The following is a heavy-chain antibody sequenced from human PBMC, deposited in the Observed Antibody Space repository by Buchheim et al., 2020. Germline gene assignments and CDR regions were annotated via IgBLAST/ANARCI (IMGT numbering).Heavy chain of an antibody. J-gene: IGHJ6*02. V-gene: IGHV4-61*03. CDR3: AGWNYHYAMDV. Sequence: QMQLQESGPGLVKPSETLSLTCTVSGGSVRTGDYYWTWLRQLPGKGLEWIGHLRPSGARYQIPSLTTRRPTPLARPKNHLYLRLSSVTAADTAVYYCAGWNYHYAMDVWGQGTT. CDR2: LRPSGAR. D-gene: IGHD6-19*01. CDR1: GGSVRTGDYY.